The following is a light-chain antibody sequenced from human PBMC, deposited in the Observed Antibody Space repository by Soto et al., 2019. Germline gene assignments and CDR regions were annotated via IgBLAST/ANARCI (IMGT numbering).Light chain of an antibody. Sequence: QSSLSQPASVSGSPGQSITISCTGINSGVVNYEYVSWYQQFPDKAPKLIIYEGRERPSGVSDRFSGSKSDNAASLTIPALQTEDEAAYFCLSYGKVFGTGTKLTVL. CDR2: EGR. CDR1: NSGVVNYEY. CDR3: LSYGKV. J-gene: IGLJ1*01. V-gene: IGLV2-23*01.